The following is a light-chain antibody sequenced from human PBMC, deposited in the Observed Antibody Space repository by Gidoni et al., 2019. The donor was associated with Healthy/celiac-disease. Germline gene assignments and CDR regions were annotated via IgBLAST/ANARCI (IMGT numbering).Light chain of an antibody. CDR3: QQSYSTPLT. J-gene: IGKJ4*01. V-gene: IGKV1-39*01. CDR2: AAS. CDR1: QSMSSY. Sequence: DIQVTQSPSSLSASVGDRVTITCRASQSMSSYLNWYQQKPGKAPNLLIYAASSLQSGVPSRFSGSGSGTDFTLTISSLQPEDFATYYCQQSYSTPLTFXGXTKVEIK.